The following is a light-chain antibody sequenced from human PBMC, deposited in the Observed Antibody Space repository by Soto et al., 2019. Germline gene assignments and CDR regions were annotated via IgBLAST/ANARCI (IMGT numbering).Light chain of an antibody. CDR1: SSDVGGYNY. CDR2: DVS. CDR3: SSYTSSSTRL. Sequence: QSVLTQPASVSGSPGQSITISCTGSSSDVGGYNYVSWYQQHPGKAPKLMIYDVSNRPSGVSNRFSGSKSGNTAPLTISWFQADDEADYYCSSYTSSSTRLFGTGTKVTVL. J-gene: IGLJ1*01. V-gene: IGLV2-14*01.